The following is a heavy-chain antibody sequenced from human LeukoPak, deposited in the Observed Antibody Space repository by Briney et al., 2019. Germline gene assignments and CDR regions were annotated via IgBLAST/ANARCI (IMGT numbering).Heavy chain of an antibody. V-gene: IGHV1-2*02. CDR2: INPNSGGT. J-gene: IGHJ3*02. CDR3: ASTTGTTQSDAFDI. CDR1: GYTFTGYY. D-gene: IGHD1-1*01. Sequence: ASVKVSCKASGYTFTGYYMHWVRQAPGQGLEWMGWINPNSGGTNCAQKFQGRVTMTRDTSISTAHMELSRLRSDDTAVYYCASTTGTTQSDAFDIWGQGTMVTVSS.